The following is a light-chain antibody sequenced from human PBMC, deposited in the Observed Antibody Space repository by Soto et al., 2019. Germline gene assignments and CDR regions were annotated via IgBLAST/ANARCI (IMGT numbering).Light chain of an antibody. CDR2: QTS. J-gene: IGKJ3*01. CDR1: QNVRIY. V-gene: IGKV1-5*03. Sequence: DIQMTQSPSTLSASVGDRVTITCRASQNVRIYLAWYQQKPGKAPKLLIYQTSSLQSGVPSRFSGSGSETEFTLAISSLQPEDFATYYCQQYSIYPPAFGLGTKVEIK. CDR3: QQYSIYPPA.